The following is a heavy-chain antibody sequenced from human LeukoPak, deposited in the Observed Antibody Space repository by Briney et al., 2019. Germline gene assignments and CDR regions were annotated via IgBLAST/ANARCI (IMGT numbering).Heavy chain of an antibody. CDR1: GFTFDDYA. Sequence: PGGSLRLSCAASGFTFDDYAMHWVRQAPGKGLEWVLGISWSSGSIGYADSVKGRFTISRDNAKNSLYLQMNSLRAEDTAFYYCARATTVTSRNSPYDYWGQGTLATVSS. V-gene: IGHV3-9*01. CDR3: ARATTVTSRNSPYDY. D-gene: IGHD4-17*01. J-gene: IGHJ4*02. CDR2: ISWSSGSI.